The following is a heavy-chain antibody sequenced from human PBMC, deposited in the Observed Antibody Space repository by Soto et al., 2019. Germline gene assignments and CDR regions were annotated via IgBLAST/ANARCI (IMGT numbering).Heavy chain of an antibody. D-gene: IGHD5-18*01. V-gene: IGHV4-34*01. CDR2: INRSGSA. Sequence: SETLSLTCAVYGGSFSGYYWSWIRQPPGKGLEWIGEINRSGSANYNPSLKSRVTISVDTSKNQFSLNLNSVTAADTAVYYCARALGYTYGHLPIDYWGQGTLVTVS. J-gene: IGHJ4*02. CDR1: GGSFSGYY. CDR3: ARALGYTYGHLPIDY.